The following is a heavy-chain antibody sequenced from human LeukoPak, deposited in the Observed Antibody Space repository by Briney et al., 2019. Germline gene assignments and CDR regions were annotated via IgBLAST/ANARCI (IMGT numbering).Heavy chain of an antibody. Sequence: GGSLRLSCAASGFTFHNNGMSWVRQAPGKGLEWVSAISGSSRSTYHAESVKGRFTIPRDNSKNTQFLQMNSLRAEDTAVYYCGKDSRPSVTTFRSRWTDSWGQGTLVTVSS. CDR3: GKDSRPSVTTFRSRWTDS. V-gene: IGHV3-23*01. CDR2: ISGSSRST. CDR1: GFTFHNNG. J-gene: IGHJ4*02. D-gene: IGHD4-11*01.